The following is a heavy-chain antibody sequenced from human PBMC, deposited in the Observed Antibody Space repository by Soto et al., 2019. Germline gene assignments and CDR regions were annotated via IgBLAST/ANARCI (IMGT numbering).Heavy chain of an antibody. CDR2: IIPIFGTA. V-gene: IGHV1-69*06. CDR1: GGTFSSYA. Sequence: GASVKVSCKASGGTFSSYATSWVRQAPGQGLEWMGGIIPIFGTANYAQKFHGRVTITADKSTSTAYMELSSLRSEDTAVYYCARDSGCSSTSCYTVSWFDPWGQGTLVTVSS. J-gene: IGHJ5*02. D-gene: IGHD2-2*02. CDR3: ARDSGCSSTSCYTVSWFDP.